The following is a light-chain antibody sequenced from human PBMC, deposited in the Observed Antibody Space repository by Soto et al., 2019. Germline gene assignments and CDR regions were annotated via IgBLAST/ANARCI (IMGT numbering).Light chain of an antibody. CDR1: QTIRRW. CDR2: DAS. J-gene: IGKJ1*01. V-gene: IGKV1-5*01. CDR3: QHYNSDPWT. Sequence: IEMTPLPSILSSPVRDQVTNTCPASQTIRRWLAWYQQRPGKAPKVLMYDASTLESGVPARFSGSGSETQFSLTISSLQPEDSATYYCQHYNSDPWTFGQGTKV.